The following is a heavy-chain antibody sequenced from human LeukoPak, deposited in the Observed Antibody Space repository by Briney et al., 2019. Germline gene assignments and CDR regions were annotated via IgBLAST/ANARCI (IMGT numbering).Heavy chain of an antibody. J-gene: IGHJ4*02. V-gene: IGHV4-30-2*01. D-gene: IGHD1-26*01. CDR2: IYHSGST. Sequence: SETLSLTCAVSGGSISSGGYSWSWIRQPPGKGLEWIGYIYHSGSTYYDPSLKSRVTISVDTSKNQFSLKLSSVTAADTAVYYCARGIVGARSGNTHIDYWGQGTLVTVSS. CDR1: GGSISSGGYS. CDR3: ARGIVGARSGNTHIDY.